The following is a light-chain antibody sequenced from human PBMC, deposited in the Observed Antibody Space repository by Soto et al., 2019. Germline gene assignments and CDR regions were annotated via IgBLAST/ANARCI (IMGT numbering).Light chain of an antibody. J-gene: IGKJ1*01. V-gene: IGKV3-20*01. Sequence: EIVFTQSPGPLSLSPGERATLSCRASQSVSNNYLAWYQQKPSQAPRLLIYGASNRATGIPDRFSGSGSWTDFTLTISRLEPEDFAVYYCQQYGSSGTYGQGTKVDIK. CDR1: QSVSNNY. CDR2: GAS. CDR3: QQYGSSGT.